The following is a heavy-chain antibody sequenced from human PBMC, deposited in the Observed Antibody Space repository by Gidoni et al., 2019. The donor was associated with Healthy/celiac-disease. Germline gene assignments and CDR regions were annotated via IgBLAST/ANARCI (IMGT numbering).Heavy chain of an antibody. CDR2: ISSNGGST. D-gene: IGHD6-6*01. CDR3: VAEYSSSINWFDP. J-gene: IGHJ5*02. V-gene: IGHV3-64D*06. CDR1: GFPFGSYA. Sequence: EVQLVESGGGLVQPGGSLGLPAQAPGFPFGSYAMHWVRQAPGKGLEYVSAISSNGGSTYYADSVKGRFTISRDNSKNTLYLQMSSLRAEDTAVYYCVAEYSSSINWFDPWGQGTLVTVSS.